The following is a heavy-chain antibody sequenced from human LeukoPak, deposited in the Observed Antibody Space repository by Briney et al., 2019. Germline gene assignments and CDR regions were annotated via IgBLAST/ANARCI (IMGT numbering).Heavy chain of an antibody. Sequence: GGSLRLSCAASGFTFDDYGMSWVRQAPGKGLEWVSGINWNGGSTGYADSVKGRFTISRDNAKNSLYLQMNSLRAEDTAVYYCAKDRVYYGSGSYFDYMDVWGKGTTVTVSS. CDR2: INWNGGST. V-gene: IGHV3-20*04. CDR1: GFTFDDYG. CDR3: AKDRVYYGSGSYFDYMDV. J-gene: IGHJ6*03. D-gene: IGHD3-10*01.